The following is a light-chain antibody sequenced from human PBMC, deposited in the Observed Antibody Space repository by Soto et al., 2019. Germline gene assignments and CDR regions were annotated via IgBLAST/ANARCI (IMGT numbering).Light chain of an antibody. CDR1: QSVSSSY. J-gene: IGKJ5*01. V-gene: IGKV3-20*01. CDR3: QQYGSSLIT. Sequence: EIALTQSPDTLSLFPGERAALSCRASQSVSSSYLAWYQQKPGQAPRLLIYGASSRATGIPDRFSGSGSGTDFALTISRLEPEDFAVYYCQQYGSSLITFGQGTRLEI. CDR2: GAS.